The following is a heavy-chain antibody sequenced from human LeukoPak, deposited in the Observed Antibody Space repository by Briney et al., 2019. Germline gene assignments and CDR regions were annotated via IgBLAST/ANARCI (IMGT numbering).Heavy chain of an antibody. J-gene: IGHJ5*02. CDR3: AADFRSWELLTS. CDR1: GFTFTSSA. V-gene: IGHV1-58*02. CDR2: IVVGSGNT. D-gene: IGHD1-26*01. Sequence: GASVKVSCKASGFTFTSSAMQWVRQARGQRLEWIGWIVVGSGNTNYAQKFQERVTITRDMSTSTAYMELSSLRSEDTAVYYCAADFRSWELLTSWGQGTLVTVSS.